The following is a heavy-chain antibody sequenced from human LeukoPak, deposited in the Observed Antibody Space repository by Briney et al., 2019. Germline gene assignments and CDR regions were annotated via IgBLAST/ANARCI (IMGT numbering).Heavy chain of an antibody. Sequence: PSETLSLTRAVYGGSFSGYYWSWIRQPPGKGLEWIGEINHSGSTNYNPSLKSRVTISVDTSKNQFSLKLSSVTAADTAVYYCARVSERITIFWRNAFDIWGQGTMVTVSS. D-gene: IGHD3-9*01. CDR1: GGSFSGYY. CDR2: INHSGST. J-gene: IGHJ3*02. CDR3: ARVSERITIFWRNAFDI. V-gene: IGHV4-34*01.